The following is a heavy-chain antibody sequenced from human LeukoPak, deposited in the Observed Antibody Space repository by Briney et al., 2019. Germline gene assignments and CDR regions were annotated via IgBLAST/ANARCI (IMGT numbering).Heavy chain of an antibody. Sequence: TGGSLRLSCAASGFTFSDYYMSWIRQAPGKGLEWVSYISSSGSTIYYADSVKGRFTISRDNAKNSLYLQMNSLRAEDTAVYYCARDLGFMYDYGYFDYWGQGTLVTVSS. D-gene: IGHD5-12*01. CDR2: ISSSGSTI. V-gene: IGHV3-11*04. CDR1: GFTFSDYY. CDR3: ARDLGFMYDYGYFDY. J-gene: IGHJ4*02.